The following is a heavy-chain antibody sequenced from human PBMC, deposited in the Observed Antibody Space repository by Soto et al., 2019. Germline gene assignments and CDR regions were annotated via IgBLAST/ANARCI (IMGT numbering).Heavy chain of an antibody. J-gene: IGHJ4*02. Sequence: GGSLRLSCAASGFTFSSYAMAWVRQAPGKGLEWVSGISGSGGSTYNVDSVKGRFTISRDNSKNTLYLQMNSLRAEDTAVYYCAKRPYYYDDSGYWVDYWGQGTLVTVSS. V-gene: IGHV3-23*01. D-gene: IGHD3-22*01. CDR1: GFTFSSYA. CDR3: AKRPYYYDDSGYWVDY. CDR2: ISGSGGST.